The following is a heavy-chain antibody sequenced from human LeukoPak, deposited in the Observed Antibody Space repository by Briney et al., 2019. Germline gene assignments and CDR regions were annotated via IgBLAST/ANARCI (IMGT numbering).Heavy chain of an antibody. CDR1: GGSISSYY. CDR2: IYYSGST. J-gene: IGHJ4*02. CDR3: ARAPPRGSYYRGYFDY. V-gene: IGHV4-59*01. D-gene: IGHD3-10*01. Sequence: SETLSLTCTVSGGSISSYYWSWIRQAPGKGLERIGYIYYSGSTTYNPSLKSRVTISVDTSKNQFSLNLSSVTAADTAVYYCARAPPRGSYYRGYFDYWGQGTLVTVSS.